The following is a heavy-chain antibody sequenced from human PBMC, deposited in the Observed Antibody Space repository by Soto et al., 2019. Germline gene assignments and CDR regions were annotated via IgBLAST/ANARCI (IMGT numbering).Heavy chain of an antibody. CDR1: GGSFSGYY. CDR3: AREGSTSCPDY. J-gene: IGHJ4*02. D-gene: IGHD2-2*01. Sequence: SEILSLTCAVYGGSFSGYYWSWIRQPPGKGLEWIGEINHSGSTNYNPSLKSRVTISVDTSKNQFSLKLSSVTAADTAVYYCAREGSTSCPDYWGQGTLVTVSS. CDR2: INHSGST. V-gene: IGHV4-34*01.